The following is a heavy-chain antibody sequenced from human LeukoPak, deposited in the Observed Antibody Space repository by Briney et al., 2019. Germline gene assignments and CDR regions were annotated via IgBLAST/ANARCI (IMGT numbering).Heavy chain of an antibody. V-gene: IGHV4-59*01. Sequence: SETLSLTCTVSGGSISSYYWSWIRQPPGKGLEWIGYIYYSGSTNYNPSLKSRVTISADTSKNQFSLNLSSVTAADTAIYYCARDTGYLGSNYGMDVWGQGTTVTVSS. J-gene: IGHJ6*02. CDR1: GGSISSYY. CDR2: IYYSGST. D-gene: IGHD3-22*01. CDR3: ARDTGYLGSNYGMDV.